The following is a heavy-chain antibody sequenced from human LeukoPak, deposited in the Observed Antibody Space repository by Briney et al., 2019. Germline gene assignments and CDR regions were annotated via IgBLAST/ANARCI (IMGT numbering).Heavy chain of an antibody. J-gene: IGHJ4*02. CDR3: AKPGSEGPLYFNY. D-gene: IGHD3-10*01. Sequence: PGGSLRLSCAASGFTFSGYAMSWVRQAPGKGLEWVSAISGSGGSTYYADSVKGRFTISRDNSKNTLYLQMNSLRAEDTAVYYCAKPGSEGPLYFNYWGQGTLVTVSS. V-gene: IGHV3-23*01. CDR1: GFTFSGYA. CDR2: ISGSGGST.